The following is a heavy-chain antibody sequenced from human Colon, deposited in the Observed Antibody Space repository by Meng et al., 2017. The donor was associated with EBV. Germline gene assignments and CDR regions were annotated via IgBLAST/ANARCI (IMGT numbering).Heavy chain of an antibody. CDR3: ARDDASEFD. D-gene: IGHD3-10*01. CDR2: INGDGSGT. CDR1: GFSFSGYW. V-gene: IGHV3-74*03. J-gene: IGHJ4*02. Sequence: EVRLVESGGGLVHPGGSLRLSCAAFGFSFSGYWMHWVRQAPGKGLAWVSRINGDGSGTTYADSVKGRFSISRDNAKNTLYLQMNSLRAEDTATYYCARDDASEFDWGQGTLVTVSS.